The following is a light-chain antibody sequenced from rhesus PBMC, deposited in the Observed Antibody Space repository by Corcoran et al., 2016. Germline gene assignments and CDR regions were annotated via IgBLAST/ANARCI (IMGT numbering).Light chain of an antibody. CDR1: STNVGNQG. Sequence: QAGLTQPPSVSKGLRQTATLTCTGNSTNVGNQGALWLQQHQGHPPKLLSYRNNNRPSGLSERFSASRAGNTASLTIPGLQPEDAADYACSAGDSSGRTQLCGGGTRLPVL. CDR3: SAGDSSGRTQL. J-gene: IGLJ3*01. V-gene: IGLV10-114*01. CDR2: RNN.